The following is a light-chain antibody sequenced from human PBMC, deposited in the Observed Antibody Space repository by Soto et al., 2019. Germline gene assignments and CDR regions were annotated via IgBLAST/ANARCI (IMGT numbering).Light chain of an antibody. CDR3: HQSGDSPT. Sequence: ENVLTQSPGTRSLAPGERATIYCRSSQTVNANFLAWYQQKPGQAPRLLIYGVSNRAPGIPDRFSGSGSGTDITLTISRLEPEDFAVYYCHQSGDSPTFGQGTKVDIK. CDR1: QTVNANF. CDR2: GVS. V-gene: IGKV3-20*01. J-gene: IGKJ1*01.